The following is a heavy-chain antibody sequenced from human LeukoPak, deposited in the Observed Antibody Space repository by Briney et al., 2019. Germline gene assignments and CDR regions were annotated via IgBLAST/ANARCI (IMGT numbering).Heavy chain of an antibody. Sequence: SETLSLTRAVYGGSFSGYYWSWIRQPPGKGLEWIGEINHSGSTNYNPSLKSRVTISVDTSKNQFSLKLSSVTAADTAVYYCARMYPTLDYWGQGTLVTVSS. V-gene: IGHV4-34*01. CDR1: GGSFSGYY. CDR3: ARMYPTLDY. CDR2: INHSGST. J-gene: IGHJ4*02. D-gene: IGHD2-8*01.